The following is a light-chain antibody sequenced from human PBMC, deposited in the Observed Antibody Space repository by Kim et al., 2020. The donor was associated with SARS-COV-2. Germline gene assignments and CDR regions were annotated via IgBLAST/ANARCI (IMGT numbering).Light chain of an antibody. CDR3: QQYKNWPSYT. V-gene: IGKV3-15*01. J-gene: IGKJ2*01. CDR2: GGT. Sequence: EIVMTQSPATLSVPQGERATLSCRASQSVSSNLAWYQQKPGQAPRLLIYGGTKRATGIPARFSGSGSGTEFTLTISSLQSEDFAVYYCQQYKNWPSYTCGQGTELEIK. CDR1: QSVSSN.